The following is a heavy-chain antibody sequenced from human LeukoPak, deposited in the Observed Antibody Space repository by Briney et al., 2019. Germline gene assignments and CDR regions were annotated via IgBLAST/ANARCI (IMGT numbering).Heavy chain of an antibody. V-gene: IGHV4-61*01. CDR2: IYYSGST. Sequence: SETLSLTCTVSGGSVSSGSYYWSWIRQPPGKGLEWIGYIYYSGSTNYNPSLKSRVTISVDTSKNQFSLKLSSVTAADTAVYYCARESYYYGSSGSTNLFDYWGQGTLVTVSS. J-gene: IGHJ4*02. CDR1: GGSVSSGSYY. CDR3: ARESYYYGSSGSTNLFDY. D-gene: IGHD3-22*01.